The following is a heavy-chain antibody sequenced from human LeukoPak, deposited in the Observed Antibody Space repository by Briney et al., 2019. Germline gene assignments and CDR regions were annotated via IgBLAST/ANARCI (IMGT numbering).Heavy chain of an antibody. J-gene: IGHJ6*03. CDR3: ARVAPDKISIAVAEPIYYYYYYMDV. D-gene: IGHD6-19*01. Sequence: SETLSLTCTVSGGSISSTNYYWGWIRQPPGKGLEWIGSIYYRGSTYYNPSLESRVTISVDTSKNQFSLKLSSVTAADTAVYYCARVAPDKISIAVAEPIYYYYYYMDVWGKGTTVTISS. CDR2: IYYRGST. V-gene: IGHV4-39*07. CDR1: GGSISSTNYY.